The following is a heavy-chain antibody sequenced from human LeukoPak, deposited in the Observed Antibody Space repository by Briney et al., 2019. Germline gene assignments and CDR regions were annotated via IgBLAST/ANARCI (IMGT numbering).Heavy chain of an antibody. D-gene: IGHD3-3*01. CDR3: ARVLPNLEWLPHYYMDV. CDR1: GDSLSSYY. J-gene: IGHJ6*03. V-gene: IGHV4-59*01. CDR2: IYYSGST. Sequence: PSETLSLTCTVSGDSLSSYYWSWIRQPPGKGLEWIGYIYYSGSTNYNPSLKSRVTISVDTSKNQFSLKLSSVTAADTAVYYCARVLPNLEWLPHYYMDVWGKGTTVTVSS.